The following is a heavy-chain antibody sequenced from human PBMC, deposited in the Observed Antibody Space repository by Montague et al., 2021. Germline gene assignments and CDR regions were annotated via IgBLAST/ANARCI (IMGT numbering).Heavy chain of an antibody. Sequence: SLILSCAASGFTFSNYGMSWVRQAPVKGLEWVSSITGSGATTYYXDSVKGRFTISRDNSENTLYPQMNNLRAEDTALYYCARGRGVSSGIGQLDPWGQGTLVTVSS. J-gene: IGHJ5*02. V-gene: IGHV3-23*01. CDR2: ITGSGATT. CDR3: ARGRGVSSGIGQLDP. D-gene: IGHD3-22*01. CDR1: GFTFSNYG.